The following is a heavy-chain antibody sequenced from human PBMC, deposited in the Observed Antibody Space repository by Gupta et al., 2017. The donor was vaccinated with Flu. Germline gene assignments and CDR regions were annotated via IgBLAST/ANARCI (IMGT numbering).Heavy chain of an antibody. D-gene: IGHD3-10*01. Sequence: QVQLVESGGGVVQPGRYLRLSCAASGFPLSSYGMPWVRQAPGQGREWVAVIWYDGSNKYYADSVKGQFTISRDNSKNTLYLQRNSLRAEDTAVYYCARGDILVRGVITDYYGMDVLGQGTTVTVSS. CDR3: ARGDILVRGVITDYYGMDV. CDR1: GFPLSSYG. J-gene: IGHJ6*02. CDR2: IWYDGSNK. V-gene: IGHV3-33*01.